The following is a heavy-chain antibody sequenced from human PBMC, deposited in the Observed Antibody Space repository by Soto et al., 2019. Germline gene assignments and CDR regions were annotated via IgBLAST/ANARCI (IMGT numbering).Heavy chain of an antibody. Sequence: ASVKVSCKASGGTFSSYAISWVRQAPGQGLEWMGGIIPIFGTANYAQKFQGRVTITADESTSTAYMELSSLRSEDTAVYYCALAYCGGDCYSYYYYMDVWGKGTTVTVSS. V-gene: IGHV1-69*13. D-gene: IGHD2-21*02. CDR3: ALAYCGGDCYSYYYYMDV. CDR1: GGTFSSYA. CDR2: IIPIFGTA. J-gene: IGHJ6*03.